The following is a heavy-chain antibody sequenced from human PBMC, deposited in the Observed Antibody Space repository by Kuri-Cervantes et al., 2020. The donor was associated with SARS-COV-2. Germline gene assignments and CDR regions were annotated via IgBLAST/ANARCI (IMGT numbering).Heavy chain of an antibody. D-gene: IGHD2-2*02. CDR3: ARGGVPAAILNWFDP. CDR1: GFTFSSYA. CDR2: ISSSSSYI. Sequence: GGSLRLSCAASGFTFSSYAMSWVRQAPGKGLEWVSSISSSSSYIYYADSVKGRFTISRDNAKNSLYLQMNSLRAEDTAVYYCARGGVPAAILNWFDPWGQGTLVTVSS. J-gene: IGHJ5*02. V-gene: IGHV3-21*01.